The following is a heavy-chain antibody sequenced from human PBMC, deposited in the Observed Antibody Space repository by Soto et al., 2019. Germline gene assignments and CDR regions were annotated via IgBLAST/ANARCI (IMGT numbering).Heavy chain of an antibody. J-gene: IGHJ5*02. CDR3: ARAKAPLYSSSWYWFDP. V-gene: IGHV4-59*08. Sequence: SETLSLTCTGSGGSMSSCYWSWFRQPPGKGLEWIGYIYYSGSTNYNPSLKSRVTISVDTSKNQFSLKLSSVTAADTAVYYCARAKAPLYSSSWYWFDPWGQGTLVTVS. CDR1: GGSMSSCY. CDR2: IYYSGST. D-gene: IGHD6-13*01.